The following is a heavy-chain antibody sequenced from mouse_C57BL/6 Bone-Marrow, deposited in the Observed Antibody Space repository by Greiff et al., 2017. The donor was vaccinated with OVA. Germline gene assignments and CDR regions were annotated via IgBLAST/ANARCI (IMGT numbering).Heavy chain of an antibody. D-gene: IGHD1-1*01. CDR1: GYTFTDYE. V-gene: IGHV1-15*01. Sequence: VQVVESGAELVRPGASVTLSCKASGYTFTDYEMHWVKQTPVHGLEWIGAIDPETGGTAYNQKFKGKAILTADKSSSTAYMELRSLTSEDSAVYYCTRAYYYEVWFAYWGQGTLVTVSA. J-gene: IGHJ3*01. CDR2: IDPETGGT. CDR3: TRAYYYEVWFAY.